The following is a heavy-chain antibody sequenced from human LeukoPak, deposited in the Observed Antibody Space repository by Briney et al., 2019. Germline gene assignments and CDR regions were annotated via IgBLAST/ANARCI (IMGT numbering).Heavy chain of an antibody. J-gene: IGHJ4*02. D-gene: IGHD6-6*01. V-gene: IGHV3-48*01. Sequence: PGGSLRLSCAASGFTFSSYSMNWVRQAPGKGLEWVSYISSGSSTIYYADSVKGRFTISRDNAKNSLYLQMNSLRAEDTAVYYCARSRIAARPKLYYFDYWGQGTLVTVSS. CDR2: ISSGSSTI. CDR3: ARSRIAARPKLYYFDY. CDR1: GFTFSSYS.